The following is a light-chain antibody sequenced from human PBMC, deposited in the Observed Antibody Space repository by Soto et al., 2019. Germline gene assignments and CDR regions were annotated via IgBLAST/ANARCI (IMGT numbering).Light chain of an antibody. CDR3: QQSYSTPRT. J-gene: IGKJ1*01. Sequence: DIQMTQSPSSLSASVGDRVTVTCRASQSINNVLNWYQQKPGKAPNLLIYAASSLLNGVPSRFSGSGSGIDFTLTIISLQPEDFATYYCQQSYSTPRTFGQGTKVDIK. CDR2: AAS. V-gene: IGKV1-39*01. CDR1: QSINNV.